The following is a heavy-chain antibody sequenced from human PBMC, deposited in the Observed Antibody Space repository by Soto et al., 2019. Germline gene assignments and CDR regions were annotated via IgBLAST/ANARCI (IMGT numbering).Heavy chain of an antibody. CDR3: AKDPRQYSSGWYYLDY. Sequence: ASVKVSCKASGYTFTSYGTSWVRQAPGQGLEWMGWISAYNGNTNYAQKLQGRVTMTTDTSTSTAYMELRSLRSDDTAVYYCAKDPRQYSSGWYYLDYWGQGTLVTVSS. CDR2: ISAYNGNT. V-gene: IGHV1-18*01. CDR1: GYTFTSYG. D-gene: IGHD6-19*01. J-gene: IGHJ4*02.